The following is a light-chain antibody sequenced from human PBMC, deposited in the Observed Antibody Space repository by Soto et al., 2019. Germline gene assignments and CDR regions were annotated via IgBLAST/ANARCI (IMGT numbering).Light chain of an antibody. V-gene: IGKV1-5*03. CDR2: KAS. CDR3: QQYNSYSPET. CDR1: QSISSW. Sequence: DIQMTQYPSTLSASVGDRVTITCRASQSISSWLSWYQQKPGKAPKLLIYKASSLESGVPSRFSGSGSGTEFTLTISSLQPDDFATYYCQQYNSYSPETFGQGTKVDI. J-gene: IGKJ1*01.